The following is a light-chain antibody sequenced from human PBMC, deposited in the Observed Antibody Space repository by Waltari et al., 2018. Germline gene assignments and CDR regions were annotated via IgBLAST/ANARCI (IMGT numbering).Light chain of an antibody. CDR2: DAS. J-gene: IGKJ1*01. V-gene: IGKV1-39*01. Sequence: DIQMTQSPSSLSASVEDRVTITCRASQKISSYLNWYQQKPGTAPRLLIYDASRLQSGVPSRFSGSGSGTDFTLTISSLQPEDFGTYYCQQTYTTPRTFDQGTKVETK. CDR3: QQTYTTPRT. CDR1: QKISSY.